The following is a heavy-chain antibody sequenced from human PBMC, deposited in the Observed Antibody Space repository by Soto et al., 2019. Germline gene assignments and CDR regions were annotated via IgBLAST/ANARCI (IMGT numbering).Heavy chain of an antibody. CDR1: GFTFNNYF. CDR3: ARGDGRGSTGFYYYFGMDV. Sequence: QVQLVQSGAEVKKPGASVKVSCKASGFTFNNYFFHWVRQAPRQGLEWMGIISPYDGSTNYEQSLQGRVTMTSDTSTSTVYMELSSLRSEETAVYYCARGDGRGSTGFYYYFGMDVWGHGTTVTVSS. J-gene: IGHJ6*02. CDR2: ISPYDGST. V-gene: IGHV1-46*02. D-gene: IGHD1-26*01.